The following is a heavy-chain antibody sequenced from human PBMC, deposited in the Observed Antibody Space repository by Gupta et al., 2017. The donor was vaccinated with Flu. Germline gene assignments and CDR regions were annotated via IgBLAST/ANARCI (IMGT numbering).Heavy chain of an antibody. D-gene: IGHD2-2*01. CDR3: ARDSSILYYFDY. CDR2: VWYDGSNK. V-gene: IGHV3-33*01. Sequence: QVQLVESGGGVVQPGRSLRLSCAASGFTFSNYGMHWVRQAPGKGLEWVAVVWYDGSNKYHADYVKGRFTISRDNSKNTLYLQMDSLRDEDTGVYYCARDSSILYYFDYWGQGTRVTVSS. J-gene: IGHJ4*02. CDR1: GFTFSNYG.